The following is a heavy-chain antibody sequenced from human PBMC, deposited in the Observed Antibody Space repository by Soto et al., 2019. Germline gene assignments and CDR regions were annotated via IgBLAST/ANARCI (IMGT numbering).Heavy chain of an antibody. J-gene: IGHJ4*02. V-gene: IGHV3-30*18. CDR1: GFTFSSYG. Sequence: VQLVESGGGVVQPGRSLRLSCAASGFTFSSYGMHWVRQAPGKGLEWVAVISYDGSNKYYADSVKGRFTISRDNSKNTLYLQMNSLRAEDTAVYYCAKEDSGPNFVWGQGTLVTVSS. CDR3: AKEDSGPNFV. D-gene: IGHD6-19*01. CDR2: ISYDGSNK.